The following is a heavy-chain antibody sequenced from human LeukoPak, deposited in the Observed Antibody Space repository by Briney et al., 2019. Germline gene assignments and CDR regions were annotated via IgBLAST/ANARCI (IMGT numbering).Heavy chain of an antibody. Sequence: SETLSLTCAVYGGSFSGYYWSWIRQPPGKGLEWIGEINHSGSTNYNPSLKSRVTISVDTSKNQFSLKLSSVTAADTAVYYCARGPILDYWGQGTTVTVSS. CDR2: INHSGST. J-gene: IGHJ4*03. V-gene: IGHV4-34*01. CDR3: ARGPILDY. CDR1: GGSFSGYY.